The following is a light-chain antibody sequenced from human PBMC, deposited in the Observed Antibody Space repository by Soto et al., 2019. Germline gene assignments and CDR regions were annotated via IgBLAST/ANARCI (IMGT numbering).Light chain of an antibody. V-gene: IGKV3-20*01. CDR2: GPS. CDR1: QSVRGNY. CDR3: HQFGMSPFT. Sequence: EVVLTQCPGTLSLSPGESATLSCRASQSVRGNYFAWYQQRPGQAPRLLVYGPSVRAAGIPDRFRGSGSRTDFNLTINRVEPEDFAVYYCHQFGMSPFTFGPGTTLDIK. J-gene: IGKJ3*01.